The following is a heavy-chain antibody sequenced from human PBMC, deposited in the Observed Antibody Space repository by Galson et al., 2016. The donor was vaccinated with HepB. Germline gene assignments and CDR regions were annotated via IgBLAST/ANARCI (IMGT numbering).Heavy chain of an antibody. CDR1: GGSIRSYY. J-gene: IGHJ4*02. CDR3: ARDYPAFDY. V-gene: IGHV4-59*01. Sequence: SLTCTVSGGSIRSYYWSWIRQPPGKGLEWIGYIYYSGSTNYNPSLKSRVTISADTSKNQFPLKLSSVTAADTAVYYCARDYPAFDYWGQGTLVTVST. D-gene: IGHD3-16*02. CDR2: IYYSGST.